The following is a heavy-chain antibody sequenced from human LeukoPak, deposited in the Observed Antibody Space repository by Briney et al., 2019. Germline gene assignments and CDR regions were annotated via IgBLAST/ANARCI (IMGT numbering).Heavy chain of an antibody. CDR1: GGSLSSSSYY. CDR2: IYYSGST. Sequence: SETLSLTCTVSGGSLSSSSYYWGWLRQPPGKGLEWLGSIYYSGSTYYNPSLKSRVTISVDTSKNQFSLKLSSVTAADTAVYYCARGGAVVVAARYRWFDPWGQGTLVTVSS. V-gene: IGHV4-39*07. J-gene: IGHJ5*02. CDR3: ARGGAVVVAARYRWFDP. D-gene: IGHD2-15*01.